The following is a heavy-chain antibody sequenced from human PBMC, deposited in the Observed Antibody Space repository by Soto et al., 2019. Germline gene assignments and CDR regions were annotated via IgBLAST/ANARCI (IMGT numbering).Heavy chain of an antibody. J-gene: IGHJ4*02. V-gene: IGHV4-31*03. D-gene: IGHD4-17*01. CDR2: IYYSGST. Sequence: QVQLQESGPGLVKPSQTLSLTCTVSGGSISSGGYYWSWIRHHPGKGLEWIGYIYYSGSTYYNPSLKSRGTMSVDTSKNQFSMKLSSVTAADTAVYYCARSSQSTVTTFAYWGQGTLVTVSS. CDR3: ARSSQSTVTTFAY. CDR1: GGSISSGGYY.